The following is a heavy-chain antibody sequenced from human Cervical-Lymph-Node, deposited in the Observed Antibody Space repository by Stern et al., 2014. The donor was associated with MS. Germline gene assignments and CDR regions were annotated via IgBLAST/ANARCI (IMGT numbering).Heavy chain of an antibody. V-gene: IGHV4-59*01. Sequence: VQLEESGPGLVKPSETLSLTCTVSGGSISNYWSWIRQPPGKGLEWIGYIYYSGSTNYNPSRKSRVTISVDTSKNHFSLKLTSVTAADTAVYYCARGYGATPFDIWGQGTMVTVSS. CDR3: ARGYGATPFDI. D-gene: IGHD5-12*01. J-gene: IGHJ3*02. CDR1: GGSISNY. CDR2: IYYSGST.